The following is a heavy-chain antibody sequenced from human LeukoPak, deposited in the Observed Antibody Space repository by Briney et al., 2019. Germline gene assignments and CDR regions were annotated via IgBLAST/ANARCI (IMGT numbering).Heavy chain of an antibody. J-gene: IGHJ4*02. D-gene: IGHD1-26*01. V-gene: IGHV4-39*07. Sequence: SETLSLTCTVSGGSISSTSYYWGWIRQPPGRGLEWIGNIYYGGSTYYNPSLKSRVTISVDTSKNQFSLKLSSVTAADTAVYYCASSIVGAMDYWGQGTLVTVSS. CDR3: ASSIVGAMDY. CDR2: IYYGGST. CDR1: GGSISSTSYY.